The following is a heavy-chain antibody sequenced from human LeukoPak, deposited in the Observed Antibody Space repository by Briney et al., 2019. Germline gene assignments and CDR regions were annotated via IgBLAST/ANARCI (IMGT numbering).Heavy chain of an antibody. CDR2: ISAYNGIT. CDR1: GYTFINYG. Sequence: ASVKVSCKASGYTFINYGINWVRQAPGQGLEWMGWISAYNGITNYAQSLQGRVTMTTDTSTSTVYMEMRSLTSDDTAAYYCARDLDQYNGRFGGFGHDFWGQGTLVTVSS. V-gene: IGHV1-18*01. CDR3: ARDLDQYNGRFGGFGHDF. J-gene: IGHJ4*02. D-gene: IGHD3-10*01.